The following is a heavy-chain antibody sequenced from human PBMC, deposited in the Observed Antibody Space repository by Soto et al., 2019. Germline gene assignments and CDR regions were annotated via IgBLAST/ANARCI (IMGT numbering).Heavy chain of an antibody. Sequence: GGSLRLSRASSGFSFSNLWMSWSRQAPGKGLEWVANIKGDGSVTQYVASVEGRFTISRDNAKYSLYLQMNSLRVEDTALYYCVIPTRSVRGMGVWGQGTTVTVSS. J-gene: IGHJ6*02. CDR3: VIPTRSVRGMGV. V-gene: IGHV3-7*03. CDR1: GFSFSNLW. D-gene: IGHD6-6*01. CDR2: IKGDGSVT.